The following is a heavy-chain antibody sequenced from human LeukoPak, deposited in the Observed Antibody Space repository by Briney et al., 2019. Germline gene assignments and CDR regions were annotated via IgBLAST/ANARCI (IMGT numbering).Heavy chain of an antibody. CDR3: AKGLDYGGNSLYFQH. J-gene: IGHJ1*01. CDR2: ISGSGGST. D-gene: IGHD4-23*01. Sequence: GGSLRLSCAASGFTFSSYAMSWVRQAPGKGLEWVSAISGSGGSTYYADSVKGRFTISRDNSKNTLYLQMNSLRAEDTAVYYCAKGLDYGGNSLYFQHWGQGTLVTASS. V-gene: IGHV3-23*01. CDR1: GFTFSSYA.